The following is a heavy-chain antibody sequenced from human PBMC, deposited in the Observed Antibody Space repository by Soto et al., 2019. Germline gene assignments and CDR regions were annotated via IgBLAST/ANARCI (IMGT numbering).Heavy chain of an antibody. CDR2: IKQDGSEK. V-gene: IGHV3-7*01. Sequence: EVQLVESRGGLVQPGGSLRLSCAASGFTFSSYWMSWVRQAPGKGLEWVANIKQDGSEKYYVDSVKGRFTISRDNAKNSLYLQMNSLRAEDTAVYYCARGSSSSWYYFDYWGQGTLVTVSA. CDR1: GFTFSSYW. D-gene: IGHD6-13*01. J-gene: IGHJ4*02. CDR3: ARGSSSSWYYFDY.